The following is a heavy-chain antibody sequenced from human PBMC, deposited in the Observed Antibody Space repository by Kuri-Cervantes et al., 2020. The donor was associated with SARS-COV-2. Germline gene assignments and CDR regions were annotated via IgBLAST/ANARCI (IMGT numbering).Heavy chain of an antibody. CDR2: INHSGST. CDR3: ARGDYGMDV. Sequence: SETLSLTCAVYGGSFSGYYWSWIRQPPGKGLEWIGEINHSGSTYYNPSLKSRVTISVDRSKNQFSLKLSSVTAADTAVYYCARGDYGMDVWGQGTMVTVSS. J-gene: IGHJ6*02. V-gene: IGHV4-34*01. CDR1: GGSFSGYY.